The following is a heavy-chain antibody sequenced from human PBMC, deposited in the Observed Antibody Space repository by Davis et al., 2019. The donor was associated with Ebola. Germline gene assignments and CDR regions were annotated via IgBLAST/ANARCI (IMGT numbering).Heavy chain of an antibody. CDR2: INHSGST. V-gene: IGHV4-34*01. Sequence: MPSETLSLTCAVYGGSFSGYYWSWIRQPPGKGLEWIGEINHSGSTNYNPSLKSRVAVSVDTSKNQFSLKLSSVTAADTAVYYCARGQLTSNIVVVTASHFDSWGRGTLVTVSS. CDR3: ARGQLTSNIVVVTASHFDS. CDR1: GGSFSGYY. J-gene: IGHJ4*02. D-gene: IGHD2-21*02.